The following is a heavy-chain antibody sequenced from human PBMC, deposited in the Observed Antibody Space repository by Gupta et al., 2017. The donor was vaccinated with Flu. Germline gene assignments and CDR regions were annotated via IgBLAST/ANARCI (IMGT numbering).Heavy chain of an antibody. V-gene: IGHV4-39*02. J-gene: IGHJ3*02. CDR1: GGSVNTSSHY. D-gene: IGHD2-2*01. CDR2: VYYRGTT. Sequence: QVQLQESGPGLVKPSETLSLTCNVSGGSVNTSSHYWGYVRQPPGKGLEWIGTVYYRGTTYYSPSLNSRVTISLDTSKNHFSLRLKSVTAADTAVYYCVGFCSSTTCPRNTFDIWGHGTMVTASS. CDR3: VGFCSSTTCPRNTFDI.